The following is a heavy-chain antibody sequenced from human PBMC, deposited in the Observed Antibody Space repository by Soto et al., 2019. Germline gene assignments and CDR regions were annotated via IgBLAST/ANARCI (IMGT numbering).Heavy chain of an antibody. CDR3: ARAEWLPEYYYYGMDV. CDR1: GYTFISYG. Sequence: ASVKVSCKASGYTFISYGISWVRQASGQGLEWMGWINPNSGGTNYAQKFQGWVTMTRDTSISTAYMELSRLRSDDTAVYYCARAEWLPEYYYYGMDVWGQGTTVTVSS. V-gene: IGHV1-2*04. D-gene: IGHD3-3*01. CDR2: INPNSGGT. J-gene: IGHJ6*02.